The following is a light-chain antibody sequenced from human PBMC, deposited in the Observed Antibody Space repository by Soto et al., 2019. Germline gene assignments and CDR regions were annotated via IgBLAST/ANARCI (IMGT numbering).Light chain of an antibody. CDR1: SSNIGALYD. V-gene: IGLV1-40*01. CDR2: GNT. Sequence: QPVLTQPPSVSGAPGQRVTISCTGSSSNIGALYDVHWYQQLPGTAPKLLIYGNTNRPSGVPDRFSGSKSGTSASLAITGLQAEDEADYYCQSYDSSLSGSVFGGGTKLTVL. CDR3: QSYDSSLSGSV. J-gene: IGLJ2*01.